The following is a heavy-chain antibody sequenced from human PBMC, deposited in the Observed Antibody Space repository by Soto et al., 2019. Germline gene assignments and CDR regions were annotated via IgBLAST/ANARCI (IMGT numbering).Heavy chain of an antibody. CDR2: IIPILGIA. CDR3: ARPTREIRLNGWEIYYYYGMDV. Sequence: QVQLVQSGAEVKKPGSSVKVSCKASGGTFSSYTISWVRQAPGQGLEWMGRIIPILGIANYAQKFQGRVTITADKSTSTAYMELSSLRSEDTAVYYCARPTREIRLNGWEIYYYYGMDVWGQGTTVTVSS. CDR1: GGTFSSYT. J-gene: IGHJ6*02. V-gene: IGHV1-69*02. D-gene: IGHD1-26*01.